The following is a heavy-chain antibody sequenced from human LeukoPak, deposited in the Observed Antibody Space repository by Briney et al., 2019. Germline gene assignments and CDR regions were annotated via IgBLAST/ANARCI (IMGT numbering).Heavy chain of an antibody. J-gene: IGHJ4*02. D-gene: IGHD3-10*01. Sequence: SETLSLTCTVSGYSISRGYYWGWIRQSPGKGLEWIGSIYNSGSTYYNPSLKSRVTISVDTSKNQFSLKLSSVTAADTAVYYCASCPWFGEDVGYWGQGTLVTVSS. CDR3: ASCPWFGEDVGY. CDR2: IYNSGST. V-gene: IGHV4-38-2*02. CDR1: GYSISRGYY.